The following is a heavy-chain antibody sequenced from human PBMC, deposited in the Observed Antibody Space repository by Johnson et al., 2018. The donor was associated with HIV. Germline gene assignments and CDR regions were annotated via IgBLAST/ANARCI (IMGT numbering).Heavy chain of an antibody. D-gene: IGHD6-19*01. J-gene: IGHJ3*02. V-gene: IGHV3-20*04. Sequence: EKLVESGGGLVQPGGSLRLSCAASGFTFSSYAMSWVRQAPGKGLEWVSGINWSGGSTGYADSMKGRFTISRDNARNSLYLQMNSLRAEDTAVYYCARGVGSGWYFEIGDNAFDIWGQGTMVTVSS. CDR3: ARGVGSGWYFEIGDNAFDI. CDR2: INWSGGST. CDR1: GFTFSSYA.